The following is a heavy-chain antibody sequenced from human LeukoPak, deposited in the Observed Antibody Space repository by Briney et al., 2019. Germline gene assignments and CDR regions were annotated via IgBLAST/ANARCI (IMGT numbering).Heavy chain of an antibody. J-gene: IGHJ4*02. Sequence: SETLSLTCTVSGGSISSGGYYWSWIRQHPGKGLEWIGYIYYSGSTYYNPSLKSRVTISVDTSKNQFSLKLSSVTAADTAVYYCARESQSRTIDYWGQGTLVTVSS. CDR3: ARESQSRTIDY. CDR1: GGSISSGGYY. CDR2: IYYSGST. V-gene: IGHV4-31*03.